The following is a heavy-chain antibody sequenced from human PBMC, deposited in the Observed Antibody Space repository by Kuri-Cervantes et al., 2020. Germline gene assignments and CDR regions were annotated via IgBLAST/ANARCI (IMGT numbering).Heavy chain of an antibody. CDR2: IYSDGTT. V-gene: IGHV3-53*01. Sequence: GESLKISCAASGFSVSSKYMSWFRQAPGKGLEWVSLIYSDGTTYYADSVKGRFTISRDNSKNTLFLQMSSLRAEDTAVYYCAREYSSGWYHYYYYYGMDVWGQGTTVTVSS. CDR1: GFSVSSKY. J-gene: IGHJ6*02. CDR3: AREYSSGWYHYYYYYGMDV. D-gene: IGHD6-19*01.